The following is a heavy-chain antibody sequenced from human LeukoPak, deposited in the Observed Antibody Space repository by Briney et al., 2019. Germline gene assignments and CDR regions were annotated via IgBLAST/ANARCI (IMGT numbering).Heavy chain of an antibody. CDR2: ISSGSTPI. D-gene: IGHD6-19*01. CDR1: GFTLSSYS. J-gene: IGHJ4*02. CDR3: ARDVEQWLVRVYYFDY. Sequence: PGGSLRLSCATSGFTLSSYSMNWVRQAPGKGREWVSYISSGSTPIYYADSVKGRFTISRDNAKNSLYLQMNSLRAEDTAVYDCARDVEQWLVRVYYFDYWGQGTLVTVSS. V-gene: IGHV3-48*01.